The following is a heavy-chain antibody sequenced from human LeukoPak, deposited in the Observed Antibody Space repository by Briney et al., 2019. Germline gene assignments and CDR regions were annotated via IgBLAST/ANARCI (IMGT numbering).Heavy chain of an antibody. D-gene: IGHD3-10*01. CDR3: ARDYYDSGSYGGISFDY. CDR2: ISYDGSNR. CDR1: GFTFSTYA. J-gene: IGHJ4*02. Sequence: GGSLRLSCAASGFTFSTYAMHWVRQAPDKGLEWVAVISYDGSNRYYADSVKGRFTISRDNSKNTLYLQMNSLRAEDTAVYYCARDYYDSGSYGGISFDYWGQGTVVTVSS. V-gene: IGHV3-30*04.